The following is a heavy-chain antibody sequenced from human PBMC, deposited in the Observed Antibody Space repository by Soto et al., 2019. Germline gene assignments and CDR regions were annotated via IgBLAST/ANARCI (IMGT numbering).Heavy chain of an antibody. CDR1: GDSISSGNKY. CDR3: ARDNCTNGVCYRGQANYYYYGMDV. Sequence: PSETLSLTCTVSGDSISSGNKYWSWIRQPPGKGLEWIGYIFSSGTTYYNPSLKSRLTMSLDTSENQFSLKLNSLTDADTAVYYCARDNCTNGVCYRGQANYYYYGMDVWGQGTTVTVSS. D-gene: IGHD2-8*01. V-gene: IGHV4-30-4*01. J-gene: IGHJ6*02. CDR2: IFSSGTT.